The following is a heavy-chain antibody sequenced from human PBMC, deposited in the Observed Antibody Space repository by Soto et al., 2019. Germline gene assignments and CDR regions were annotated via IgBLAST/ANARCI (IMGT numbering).Heavy chain of an antibody. V-gene: IGHV3-30*18. D-gene: IGHD3-3*01. CDR2: ISYDGSNK. Sequence: QVQLVESGGGVVQPGRSLRLSCAASGFTFSSYGMHWVRQAPGKGLEWVAAISYDGSNKYYADSVKGRFTISRDNSKNTLYVQMNSLRAEDTAVDYCAKEVWSGPMDVWGQGTTVNVSS. CDR3: AKEVWSGPMDV. J-gene: IGHJ6*02. CDR1: GFTFSSYG.